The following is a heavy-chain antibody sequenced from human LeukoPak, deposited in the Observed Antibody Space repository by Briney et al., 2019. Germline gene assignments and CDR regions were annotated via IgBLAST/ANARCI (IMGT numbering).Heavy chain of an antibody. V-gene: IGHV4-30-4*08. Sequence: PSETLSLTXTVSGGSISSGDYYWSWIRQPPGKGLEWIGYIYYSGSTYYNPSLKSRVTISVDTSKNQFSLKLSSVTAADTAVYYCARDLGSRGSGLYWFDPWGQGTLVTVSS. CDR2: IYYSGST. D-gene: IGHD3-3*01. CDR1: GGSISSGDYY. J-gene: IGHJ5*02. CDR3: ARDLGSRGSGLYWFDP.